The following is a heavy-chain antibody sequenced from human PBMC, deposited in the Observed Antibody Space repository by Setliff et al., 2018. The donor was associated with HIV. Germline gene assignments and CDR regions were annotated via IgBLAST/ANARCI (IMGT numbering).Heavy chain of an antibody. CDR1: GFIFSGYT. J-gene: IGHJ1*01. Sequence: GGSLRLSCAASGFIFSGYTMVWVRQAPGKGLEWVSSISSSGNFIYYEDSVKGRFIISRDNGKSTLFLQMNSLTADDTAVYFCVRDRNGPLGWGQGTLVTVSS. D-gene: IGHD7-27*01. V-gene: IGHV3-21*01. CDR3: VRDRNGPLG. CDR2: ISSSGNFI.